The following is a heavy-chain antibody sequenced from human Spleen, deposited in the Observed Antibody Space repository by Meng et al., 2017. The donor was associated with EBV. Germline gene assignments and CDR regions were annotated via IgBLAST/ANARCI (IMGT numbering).Heavy chain of an antibody. CDR1: GYTFTRYN. CDR2: INTGTGNT. D-gene: IGHD3-10*01. J-gene: IGHJ5*02. Sequence: VHLGQSGAGVKKPGASVKVSCTASGYTFTRYNMHWVRQTPGPRLEWMGWINTGTGNTKYSEKFQGRVTITRDTSASTAYMELSSLRSEDTAVYYCARRGEAGGFDPWGQGTLVTVSS. V-gene: IGHV1-3*04. CDR3: ARRGEAGGFDP.